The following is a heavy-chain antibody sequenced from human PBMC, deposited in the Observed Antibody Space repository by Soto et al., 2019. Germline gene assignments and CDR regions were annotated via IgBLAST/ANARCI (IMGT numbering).Heavy chain of an antibody. CDR3: ARDKITGLFDY. D-gene: IGHD2-8*02. Sequence: SETLSLTCAVYGGSFSGYYWAWIRQPPGTGLEWIGEINHSGSTNYNPSLRSRVTISVDTSKNQFSLKLTSVTAADTAVYYCARDKITGLFDYWGQGTLVTVS. CDR2: INHSGST. V-gene: IGHV4-34*01. J-gene: IGHJ4*02. CDR1: GGSFSGYY.